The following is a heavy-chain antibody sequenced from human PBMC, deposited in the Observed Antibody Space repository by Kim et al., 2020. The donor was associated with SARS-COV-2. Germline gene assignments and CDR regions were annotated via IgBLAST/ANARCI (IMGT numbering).Heavy chain of an antibody. CDR1: GGSFSGYY. D-gene: IGHD2-8*02. J-gene: IGHJ3*01. CDR3: ERRFCTEEHCYGYGV. CDR2: VHHRGGT. Sequence: SETLSLTCAVYGGSFSGYYWSWIRQSPGKGLQWIGEVHHRGGTNYNASLKSRVTVSVDTSKNQFSLKVISVTAADTAVYYCERRFCTEEHCYGYGVWGLGTVVTVS. V-gene: IGHV4-34*01.